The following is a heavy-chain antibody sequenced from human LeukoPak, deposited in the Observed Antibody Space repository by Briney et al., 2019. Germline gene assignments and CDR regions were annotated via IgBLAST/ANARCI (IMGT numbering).Heavy chain of an antibody. CDR3: ARGDFWSGPDAFDI. D-gene: IGHD3-3*01. Sequence: PSETLSLTCTVSGGSISSYYWSWIRQPPGKGLEWIGYIYYSGSTNYNPSLKSRVTISVDTSKNQFSLKLSSVTAADTAVYYCARGDFWSGPDAFDIWGQGTMVTVSS. CDR2: IYYSGST. V-gene: IGHV4-59*08. J-gene: IGHJ3*02. CDR1: GGSISSYY.